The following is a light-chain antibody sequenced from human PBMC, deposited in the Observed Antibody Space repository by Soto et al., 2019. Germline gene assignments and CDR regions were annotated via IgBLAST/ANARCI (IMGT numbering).Light chain of an antibody. J-gene: IGLJ1*01. Sequence: QPVLTQPPSASGSPGQSVAISCTGTSSDVGGYNYVSWYQQHPGKAPKLMTYEVNKRPSGVPDRFSGSKSGNTASLTVSGLQAEDEADYYCSSYAGSSNVFGTGTKLTVL. V-gene: IGLV2-8*01. CDR1: SSDVGGYNY. CDR3: SSYAGSSNV. CDR2: EVN.